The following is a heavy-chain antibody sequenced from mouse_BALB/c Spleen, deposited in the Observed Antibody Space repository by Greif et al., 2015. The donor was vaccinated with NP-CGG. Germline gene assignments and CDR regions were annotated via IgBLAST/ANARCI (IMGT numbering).Heavy chain of an antibody. CDR1: GFTFSSFG. Sequence: DVHLVESGGGLVQPGGSRKLSCAASGFTFSSFGMHWVRQAPEKGLEWVAYISSGSSTIYYADTVKGRFTISRDNPKNTLFLQMTSLRSEDTAMYYCARGGYYDYATDYWGQGTSVTVSS. D-gene: IGHD2-4*01. V-gene: IGHV5-17*02. CDR2: ISSGSSTI. J-gene: IGHJ4*01. CDR3: ARGGYYDYATDY.